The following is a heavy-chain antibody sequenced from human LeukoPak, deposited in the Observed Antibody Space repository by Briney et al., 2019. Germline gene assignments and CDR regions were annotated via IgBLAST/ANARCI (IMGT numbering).Heavy chain of an antibody. J-gene: IGHJ2*01. D-gene: IGHD4-17*01. CDR3: ARGYGDYVSLWYFDL. CDR1: GGSISSYY. CDR2: IYYSGST. Sequence: PSETLSLTCTVSGGSISSYYWSWIRQPPGKGLEWIGYIYYSGSTNYNPSLKSRVTISVDTSKNQFSLKLSPVTAADTAVYYCARGYGDYVSLWYFDLWGRGTLVTVSS. V-gene: IGHV4-59*01.